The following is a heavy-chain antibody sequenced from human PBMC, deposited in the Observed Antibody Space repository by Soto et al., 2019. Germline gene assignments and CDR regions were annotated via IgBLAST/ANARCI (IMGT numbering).Heavy chain of an antibody. CDR3: VRVPIGHSDDSGYSDS. CDR1: GYNFPGYC. V-gene: IGHV5-10-1*01. CDR2: IAPADSYT. Sequence: HGESLKISCTACGYNFPGYCIGWVRPMPGKGLEWMGRIAPADSYTNYSPSFHGHVTMSVDRSTSTAYLQWGSLKASDTAMYYCVRVPIGHSDDSGYSDSWGQGTQVTVSS. J-gene: IGHJ5*01. D-gene: IGHD3-22*01.